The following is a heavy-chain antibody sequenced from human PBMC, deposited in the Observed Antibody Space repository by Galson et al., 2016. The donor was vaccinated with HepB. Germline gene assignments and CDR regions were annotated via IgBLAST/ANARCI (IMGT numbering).Heavy chain of an antibody. CDR2: IIPFLAIA. CDR1: GGSFSSNA. J-gene: IGHJ4*02. V-gene: IGHV1-69*04. CDR3: ARDGQWMLLPDFDA. D-gene: IGHD3-22*01. Sequence: SVKVSCKASGGSFSSNAISWVRQAPGQGLEWMGRIIPFLAIANYAQKFQGRVTISADKSTSTAYMELSSLRSEDTAVYYCARDGQWMLLPDFDAWGQGTLVTVSS.